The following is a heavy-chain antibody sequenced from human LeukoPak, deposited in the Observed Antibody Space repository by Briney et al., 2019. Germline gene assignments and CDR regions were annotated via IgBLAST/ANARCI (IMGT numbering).Heavy chain of an antibody. CDR2: ISSKGVST. J-gene: IGHJ4*02. CDR1: GVTISIYA. D-gene: IGHD6-6*01. Sequence: GGTLTLSCSASGVTISIYAMHWVRQAPAQGLEYVSGISSKGVSTYYADSVKGRFTISRDNSKDTMFLQMSSLRAEDTAVYYCVKGGQYSSSSHFDYWGQGTLVTVSS. CDR3: VKGGQYSSSSHFDY. V-gene: IGHV3-64D*09.